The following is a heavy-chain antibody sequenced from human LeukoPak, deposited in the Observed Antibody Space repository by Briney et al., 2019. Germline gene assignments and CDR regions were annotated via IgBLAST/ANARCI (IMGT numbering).Heavy chain of an antibody. CDR3: ARLILWFGELLPD. CDR1: GGSFSGYY. CDR2: INHSGST. Sequence: SETLSLTCAVYGGSFSGYYWSWIRQPPGKGLEWIGEINHSGSTNYNPSLKSRVTISVDTSKNQFSLNLSSVTAADTAVYYCARLILWFGELLPDWGQGTLVTVSS. J-gene: IGHJ4*02. D-gene: IGHD3-10*01. V-gene: IGHV4-34*01.